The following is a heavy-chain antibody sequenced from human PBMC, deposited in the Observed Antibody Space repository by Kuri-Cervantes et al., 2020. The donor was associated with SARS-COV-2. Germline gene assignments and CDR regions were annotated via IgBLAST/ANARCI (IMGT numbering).Heavy chain of an antibody. J-gene: IGHJ6*03. Sequence: LRLSCTVSGGSISSYYWSWIRQPPGKGLEWIGYIYYSGSTNYNPSLKSRVTISVDTSKNQFSLKLSSVTAADTAVYYCARARGNTIFFASPAPRSRPSYMDIWGEGTTVTVSS. V-gene: IGHV4-59*01. CDR3: ARARGNTIFFASPAPRSRPSYMDI. D-gene: IGHD3-3*02. CDR2: IYYSGST. CDR1: GGSISSYY.